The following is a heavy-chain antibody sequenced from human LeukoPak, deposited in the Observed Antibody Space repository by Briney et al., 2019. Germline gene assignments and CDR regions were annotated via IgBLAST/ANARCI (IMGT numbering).Heavy chain of an antibody. J-gene: IGHJ5*02. V-gene: IGHV4-61*08. D-gene: IGHD5-18*01. CDR2: IYSSGST. Sequence: SQTLSLTCTVSGGSISSGGYYWSWIRQPPGKGLEWIGYIYSSGSTNYNPSLKSRVTISVDTSNNQFSLKLSSVTAADTAVYYCARGHSYGYGWFDPWGQGTLVTVSS. CDR3: ARGHSYGYGWFDP. CDR1: GGSISSGGYY.